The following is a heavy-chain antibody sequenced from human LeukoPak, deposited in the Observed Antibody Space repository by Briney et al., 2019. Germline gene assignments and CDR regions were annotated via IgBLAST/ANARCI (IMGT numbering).Heavy chain of an antibody. D-gene: IGHD2-2*01. CDR3: ASGGYCSSTSCYPTWFDP. CDR2: VHYSGTA. Sequence: SETLSLTCTVSDGSITNYDWSWVRQPPGKGLEFIGHVHYSGTANYNPSLQSRVTMSIDTSKNRFSLKLSSVTAADTAVYYCASGGYCSSTSCYPTWFDPWGQGTLVTVSS. CDR1: DGSITNYD. J-gene: IGHJ5*02. V-gene: IGHV4-59*01.